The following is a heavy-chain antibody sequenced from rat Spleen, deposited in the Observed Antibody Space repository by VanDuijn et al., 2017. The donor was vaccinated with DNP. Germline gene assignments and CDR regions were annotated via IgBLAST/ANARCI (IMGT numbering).Heavy chain of an antibody. Sequence: EVQLVESGGGLVQPGRSLKLSCAASGSTFSDYGMAWVRQAPTTGLEWVASITKRGGGTYYRDSVKGRFTISSDNAKSTLYLQMDGLRSEDTASYYCTALLLQWSFDYWGQGVMVTVSS. D-gene: IGHD1-1*01. CDR1: GSTFSDYG. J-gene: IGHJ2*01. CDR2: ITKRGGGT. CDR3: TALLLQWSFDY. V-gene: IGHV5-20*01.